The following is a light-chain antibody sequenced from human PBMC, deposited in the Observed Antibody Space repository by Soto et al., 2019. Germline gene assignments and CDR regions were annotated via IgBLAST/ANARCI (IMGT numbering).Light chain of an antibody. V-gene: IGLV2-8*01. CDR2: EVN. CDR1: SSDVGGYNY. CDR3: SSYAGINNLGV. Sequence: QSALTQPPSASGSPGQSVTISCTGTSSDVGGYNYVSWYQQHPGKAPKLMIFEVNKWPSGVPDRFSGSKSGNTASLTVSGRQDEDDADYYCSSYAGINNLGVFGTGTKLTVL. J-gene: IGLJ1*01.